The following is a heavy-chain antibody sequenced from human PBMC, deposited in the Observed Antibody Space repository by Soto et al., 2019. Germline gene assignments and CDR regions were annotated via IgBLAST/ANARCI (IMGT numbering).Heavy chain of an antibody. J-gene: IGHJ6*02. CDR3: ARDVYYDSGGGMDV. CDR2: IYYSGST. Sequence: SETLSLTCTVSGGSISSYYWSWIRQPPGKGLEWIGYIYYSGSTNYNPSLKSRVTISVDTSKNQFSLKLSSVTAADTAVYYCARDVYYDSGGGMDVWGQGTTVTVSS. V-gene: IGHV4-59*01. D-gene: IGHD3-10*01. CDR1: GGSISSYY.